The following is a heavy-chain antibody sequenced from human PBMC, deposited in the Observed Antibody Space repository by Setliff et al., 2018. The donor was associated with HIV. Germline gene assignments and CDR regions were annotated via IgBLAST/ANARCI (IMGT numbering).Heavy chain of an antibody. CDR1: GGSISTYF. J-gene: IGHJ4*02. CDR3: ARLPDINSWPFDY. D-gene: IGHD6-13*01. CDR2: IYYTGST. Sequence: SETLSLTCTVSGGSISTYFWSWVRQTPGKGLEWIGYIYYTGSTSYNPSFRSRLTMSVDSSKNQFSLSLSSVTAADTAVYYCARLPDINSWPFDYWARGTLVTVSS. V-gene: IGHV4-59*01.